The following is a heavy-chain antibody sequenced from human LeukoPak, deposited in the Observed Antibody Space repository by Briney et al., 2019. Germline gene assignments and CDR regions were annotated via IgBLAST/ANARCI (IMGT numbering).Heavy chain of an antibody. CDR2: IIPIFGTA. D-gene: IGHD2-2*01. J-gene: IGHJ5*02. V-gene: IGHV1-69*05. CDR1: GGTFSSYA. Sequence: SVKVSCKASGGTFSSYAMSWVRQAPGLGLEWMGGIIPIFGTANYAQKFQGRVTITTDESTSTAYMELSSLRSEDTVVYYCARDLVVDDIVVVPAATWGQGTLVTVSS. CDR3: ARDLVVDDIVVVPAAT.